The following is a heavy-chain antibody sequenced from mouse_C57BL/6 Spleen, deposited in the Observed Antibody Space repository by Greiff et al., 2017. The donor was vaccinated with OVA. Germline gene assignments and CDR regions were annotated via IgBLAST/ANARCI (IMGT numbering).Heavy chain of an antibody. J-gene: IGHJ4*01. CDR3: ARSDMDY. V-gene: IGHV1-42*01. CDR2: INPSTGGT. CDR1: GYSFTGYY. Sequence: EVQLVESGPELVKPGASVKISCKASGYSFTGYYMNWVKQSPEKSLEWIGEINPSTGGTTYNQKFKAKATLTVDKSSSTAYMQLKSLTSEDSAVYYCARSDMDYWGQGTSVTVSS.